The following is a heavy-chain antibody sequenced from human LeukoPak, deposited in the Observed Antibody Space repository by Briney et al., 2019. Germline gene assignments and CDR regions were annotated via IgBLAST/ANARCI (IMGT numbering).Heavy chain of an antibody. V-gene: IGHV1-18*01. CDR2: ISAYNGNT. J-gene: IGHJ4*02. CDR1: GDTFTIYA. Sequence: ASVTVSFTASGDTFTIYAITWVRQAPGQGLEWMGWISAYNGNTNYAQKVQGRVTMTTDTSTSTAYMELRSLRSDDTAVYYCARDLAGAYYFDYWGQGTLVTVSS. CDR3: ARDLAGAYYFDY. D-gene: IGHD6-19*01.